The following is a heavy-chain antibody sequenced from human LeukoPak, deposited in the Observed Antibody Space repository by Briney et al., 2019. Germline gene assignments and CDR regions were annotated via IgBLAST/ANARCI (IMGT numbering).Heavy chain of an antibody. D-gene: IGHD3-3*01. V-gene: IGHV1-18*01. CDR1: GYTLTSYV. CDR2: ISAYNGNT. CDR3: ARDARFLEWLLFNYMDV. Sequence: ASVKVSCKASGYTLTSYVISWVRQAPGQGLEWMGWISAYNGNTNYAQKLQGRVTMTTDTSTSTAYMELRSLRSDDTAVYYCARDARFLEWLLFNYMDVWGKGTTVTVSS. J-gene: IGHJ6*03.